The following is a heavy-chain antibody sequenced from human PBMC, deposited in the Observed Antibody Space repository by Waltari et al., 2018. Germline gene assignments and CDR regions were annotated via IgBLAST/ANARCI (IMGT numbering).Heavy chain of an antibody. D-gene: IGHD2-2*01. J-gene: IGHJ6*03. CDR2: FNPNSGGT. Sequence: QVQLVQSGAEVKKPGASVKVSCKASGYTFTGYYMHWVRQAPEQGLEWMGRFNPNSGGTNYAQKCQGMVTMTRDTSISTAYMELGRLRSDDTAVYYCARDPMGCSSTSCYYYYYRDVSGKGTTVTVSS. CDR3: ARDPMGCSSTSCYYYYYRDV. CDR1: GYTFTGYY. V-gene: IGHV1-2*06.